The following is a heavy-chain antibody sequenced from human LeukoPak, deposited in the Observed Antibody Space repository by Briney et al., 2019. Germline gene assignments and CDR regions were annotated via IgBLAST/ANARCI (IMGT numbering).Heavy chain of an antibody. V-gene: IGHV3-49*03. CDR2: IRSKAYGGTT. J-gene: IGHJ4*02. Sequence: PGGSLRLSCTASGFTFGDYAMSWFRRAPGKGLEWVGFIRSKAYGGTTEYAASVKGRFTISRDDSKSIAYLQMNSLKTEDTAVYYCTRIGTTGDYWGQGTLVTVSS. D-gene: IGHD4-11*01. CDR3: TRIGTTGDY. CDR1: GFTFGDYA.